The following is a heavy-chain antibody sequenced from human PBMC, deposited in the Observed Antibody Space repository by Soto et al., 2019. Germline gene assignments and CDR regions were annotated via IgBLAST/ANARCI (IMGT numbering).Heavy chain of an antibody. V-gene: IGHV3-48*03. D-gene: IGHD2-2*01. Sequence: EVQLVESGGGLVQPGGSLRLSCAASGFTFNSYEMNWVRQAPGKGLEWVSYISSSGSTIYYADSVKGRFTISRDNAKNSLYLQMNSLTAEDTAVYYCGGGGRVRCVTTICPFRDYWGQGTLVTVSS. CDR3: GGGGRVRCVTTICPFRDY. CDR2: ISSSGSTI. J-gene: IGHJ4*02. CDR1: GFTFNSYE.